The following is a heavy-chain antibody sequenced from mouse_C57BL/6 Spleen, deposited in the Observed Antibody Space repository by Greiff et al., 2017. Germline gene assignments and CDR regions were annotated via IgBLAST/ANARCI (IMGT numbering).Heavy chain of an antibody. V-gene: IGHV1-64*01. J-gene: IGHJ2*01. CDR1: GYTFTSYW. CDR3: ARPLGNSYFDY. D-gene: IGHD2-1*01. Sequence: VQLQQPGAELVKPGASVKLSCKASGYTFTSYWMHWVKQRPGQGLEWIGMIHPNSGSTNYNEKFKSKATLTVDKSSSTAYMQLSSLTSEDSAVYYCARPLGNSYFDYWGQGTTLTVSS. CDR2: IHPNSGST.